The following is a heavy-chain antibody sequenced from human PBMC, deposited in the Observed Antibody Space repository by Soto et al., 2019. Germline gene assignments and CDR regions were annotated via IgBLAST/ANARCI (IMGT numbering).Heavy chain of an antibody. CDR1: GFAFASYA. CDR2: VNVNGGGP. CDR3: AKNYFFDN. D-gene: IGHD3-10*01. J-gene: IGHJ4*02. Sequence: EVQLLESGGELVQAGGSLRLSCAASGFAFASYAMSWVRQTPGKGLEWVASVNVNGGGPYYAGSVKGRFTISRDDSKNALYLQMNSLRAEDTAVYYCAKNYFFDNWGQGTLVSVS. V-gene: IGHV3-23*01.